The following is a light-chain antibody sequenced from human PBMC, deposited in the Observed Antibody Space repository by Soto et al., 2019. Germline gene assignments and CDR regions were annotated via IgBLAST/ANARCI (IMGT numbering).Light chain of an antibody. CDR1: SSDVGTYNL. CDR3: CSYAGSSPSNV. Sequence: QSALTQPASVSGSPGQSITISCTGTSSDVGTYNLVSWYQQHPGKAPKLMIYEVSKRPSGISSRFSGSKSGNTASLTISGLQAEDEADYYCCSYAGSSPSNVFGTGTKVTVL. CDR2: EVS. J-gene: IGLJ1*01. V-gene: IGLV2-23*02.